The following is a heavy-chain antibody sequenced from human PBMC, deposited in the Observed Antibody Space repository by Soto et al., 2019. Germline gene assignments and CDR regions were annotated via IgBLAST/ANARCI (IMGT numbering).Heavy chain of an antibody. D-gene: IGHD3-10*01. Sequence: GGSLRLSCAASGFTFSSYSMNWVRQAPGKGLEWVSSISSSSYIYYADSVKGRFTISRDNAKNSLYLQMNSLRAEDTAVYYCARGTLALINLWFGESAGMDVWGQGTTVTVSS. J-gene: IGHJ6*02. CDR3: ARGTLALINLWFGESAGMDV. CDR1: GFTFSSYS. V-gene: IGHV3-21*01. CDR2: ISSSSYI.